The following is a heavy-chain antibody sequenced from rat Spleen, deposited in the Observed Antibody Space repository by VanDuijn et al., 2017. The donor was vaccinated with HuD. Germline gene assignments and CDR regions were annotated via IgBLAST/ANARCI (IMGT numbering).Heavy chain of an antibody. CDR1: GFSLTSNG. V-gene: IGHV2S12*01. J-gene: IGHJ2*01. CDR2: ISSGGST. Sequence: QVQLKESGPGLVQPSQTLSLTCTVSGFSLTSNGVSWVRQPPGKGLEWIAAISSGGSTYYNSALKSRLSISRDTSKSQVFLKMNSLQTEDTGIYFWTRGRSCDGYYFDYWGQGVMVTVSS. D-gene: IGHD1-1*01. CDR3: TRGRSCDGYYFDY.